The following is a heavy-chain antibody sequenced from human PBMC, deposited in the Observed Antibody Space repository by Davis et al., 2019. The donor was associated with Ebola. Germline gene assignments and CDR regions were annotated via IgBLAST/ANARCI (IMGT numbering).Heavy chain of an antibody. J-gene: IGHJ5*02. Sequence: GESLKISCVASGFIFSNYAMHWVRQSPGKGLEYVSVISNNGDTTYYADSVKGRFTVSRDNSKNTLYLQMGSLRTEDMAVYYCARLTGSYPGWFDPWGQGTLVTVSS. D-gene: IGHD1-26*01. CDR2: ISNNGDTT. V-gene: IGHV3-64*02. CDR1: GFIFSNYA. CDR3: ARLTGSYPGWFDP.